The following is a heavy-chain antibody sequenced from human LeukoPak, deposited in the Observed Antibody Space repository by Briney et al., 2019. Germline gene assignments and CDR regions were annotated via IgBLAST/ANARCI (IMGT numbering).Heavy chain of an antibody. Sequence: SETLSLTCTVSGGSISSYYWSWIRQPPGKGLEWIGYVYYSGSTNYNPSLKSRVTISVDTSKNQFSLKLSSVTAADTAVYYCASYGDYFFDYWGQGTLVTVSS. CDR2: VYYSGST. CDR1: GGSISSYY. D-gene: IGHD4-17*01. V-gene: IGHV4-59*01. CDR3: ASYGDYFFDY. J-gene: IGHJ4*02.